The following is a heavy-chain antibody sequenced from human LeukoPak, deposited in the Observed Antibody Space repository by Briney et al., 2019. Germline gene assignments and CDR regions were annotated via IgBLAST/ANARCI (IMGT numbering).Heavy chain of an antibody. Sequence: GASVKVSCKASGYTFTSYGISWVRQAPGQGLEWMGWISAYNGNTNYAQKFQGRVTMTRDTSISTAYMELSRLRSDDTAVYYCARDQAYSSSWYGPGDDYWGQGTLVTVSS. J-gene: IGHJ4*02. D-gene: IGHD6-13*01. CDR1: GYTFTSYG. V-gene: IGHV1-18*01. CDR2: ISAYNGNT. CDR3: ARDQAYSSSWYGPGDDY.